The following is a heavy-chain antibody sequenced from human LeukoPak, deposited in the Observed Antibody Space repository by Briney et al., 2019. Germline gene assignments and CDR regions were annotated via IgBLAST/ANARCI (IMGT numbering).Heavy chain of an antibody. CDR2: INPNSGGT. D-gene: IGHD3-3*01. V-gene: IGHV1-2*04. CDR1: GYTFTGYY. Sequence: ASVKVSCKASGYTFTGYYMRWVRQAPGQGLEWMGWINPNSGGTNYAQKFQGWVTMTRDTSISTAYMELSRLRSDDTAVYYCARWRVGNYDFWSGSGMDVWGQGTTVTVSS. J-gene: IGHJ6*02. CDR3: ARWRVGNYDFWSGSGMDV.